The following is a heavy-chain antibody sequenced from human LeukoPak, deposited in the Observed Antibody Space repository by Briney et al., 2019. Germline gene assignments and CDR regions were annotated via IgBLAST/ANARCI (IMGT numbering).Heavy chain of an antibody. Sequence: PGGSLRLSCAVSGFAFGSEAMSWVRQSPARGLEWVASISPGGGTTYYADYVKGRFTISRDNSKNSLFVQMNSLRSDDTAVYYCARDSDDYYDRRAYPVPQFDYWGQGTLVTVSS. CDR2: ISPGGGTT. CDR3: ARDSDDYYDRRAYPVPQFDY. J-gene: IGHJ4*02. CDR1: GFAFGSEA. D-gene: IGHD3-22*01. V-gene: IGHV3-23*01.